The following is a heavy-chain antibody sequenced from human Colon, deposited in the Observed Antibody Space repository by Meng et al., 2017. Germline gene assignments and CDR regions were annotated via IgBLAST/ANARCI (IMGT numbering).Heavy chain of an antibody. Sequence: QGQRQQGGAGLLKPSETLSLTCAVSGGALSGFYWSWIRQPPGKGLEWIGEIDHFGISNYNSSLKGRLTMSVDTSNKQISLTLTSVTAADTAVYYCATGLRHGDWFDPWGPGTLVTVSS. CDR3: ATGLRHGDWFDP. CDR1: GGALSGFY. CDR2: IDHFGIS. J-gene: IGHJ5*02. V-gene: IGHV4-34*02. D-gene: IGHD4-17*01.